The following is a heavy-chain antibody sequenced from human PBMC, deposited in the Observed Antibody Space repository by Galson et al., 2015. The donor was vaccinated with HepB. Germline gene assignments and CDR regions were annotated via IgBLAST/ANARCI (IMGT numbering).Heavy chain of an antibody. V-gene: IGHV3-30*14. J-gene: IGHJ4*02. CDR1: GRTFSNHP. D-gene: IGHD1-14*01. CDR2: ISYDGSNK. CDR3: TTGSAAGRDY. Sequence: SLRLSCAASGRTFSNHPMHWVRQAPGKGLEWVALISYDGSNKHYADSVKGRFTISRDNSKKTLYLQMSGLRADDTAVYFCTTGSAAGRDYWGQGTLVIVSS.